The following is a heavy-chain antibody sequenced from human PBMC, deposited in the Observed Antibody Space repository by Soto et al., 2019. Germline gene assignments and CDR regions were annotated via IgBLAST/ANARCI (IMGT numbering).Heavy chain of an antibody. CDR1: EYMFTNYW. CDR2: IYPGDSNT. V-gene: IGHV5-51*01. D-gene: IGHD1-26*01. J-gene: IGHJ6*02. CDR3: ARLVGSTRYGMDV. Sequence: GESLKISCKGSEYMFTNYWIAWVRQMPGKGLELMGIIYPGDSNTRYSPSFQGQVTISADKSISTAYLQWSSLKASDTAMYYCARLVGSTRYGMDVWGQGTTVTVSS.